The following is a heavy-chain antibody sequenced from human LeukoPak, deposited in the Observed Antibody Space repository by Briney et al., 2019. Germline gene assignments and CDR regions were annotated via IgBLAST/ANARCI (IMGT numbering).Heavy chain of an antibody. V-gene: IGHV3-30*03. J-gene: IGHJ4*02. Sequence: PGGSLRLSCAASGFTFSSYSMNWVRQAPGKGLEWVAVISYDGSNKYYADSVKGRFTISRDNSKNTLYLQMNSLRAEDTAVYYCARVAIFGVVIYYFDYWGQGTLVTVSS. CDR2: ISYDGSNK. CDR1: GFTFSSYS. D-gene: IGHD3-3*01. CDR3: ARVAIFGVVIYYFDY.